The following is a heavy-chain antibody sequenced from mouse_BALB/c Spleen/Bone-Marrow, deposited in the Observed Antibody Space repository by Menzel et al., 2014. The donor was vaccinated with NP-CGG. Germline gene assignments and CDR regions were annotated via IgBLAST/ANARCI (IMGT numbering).Heavy chain of an antibody. J-gene: IGHJ2*01. D-gene: IGHD1-2*01. CDR2: INPESRTI. V-gene: IGHV4-1*02. CDR3: ARLDYYGYLSY. Sequence: EVHLVESGGGLVQPGGSLKLSCAASGFDFSRYWMSWVRQAPGKGLEWIGEINPESRTINYSPSLKDKFIISRDNAKNTLYLRLNKVRSEDTALYYCARLDYYGYLSYWGQGTTLTVSS. CDR1: GFDFSRYW.